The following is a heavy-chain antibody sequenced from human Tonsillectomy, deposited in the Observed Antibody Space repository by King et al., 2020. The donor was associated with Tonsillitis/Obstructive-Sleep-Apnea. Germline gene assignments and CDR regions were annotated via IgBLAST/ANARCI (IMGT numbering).Heavy chain of an antibody. D-gene: IGHD6-13*01. V-gene: IGHV4-34*01. Sequence: VQLQQWGAGLLKPSETLSLTCAVYGGSFSGYYWSWIRQPPGKGLEWIGEINHSVSTNYNPFLKSRVTISVDTSKNQFSLNLNSVTAADTAVYYCANAATGAQKNWFDPWGQGTLVTVSS. CDR3: ANAATGAQKNWFDP. J-gene: IGHJ5*02. CDR2: INHSVST. CDR1: GGSFSGYY.